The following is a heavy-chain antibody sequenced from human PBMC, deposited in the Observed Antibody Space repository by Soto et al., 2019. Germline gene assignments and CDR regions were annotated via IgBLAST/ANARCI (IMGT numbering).Heavy chain of an antibody. D-gene: IGHD2-2*01. CDR2: ISAYNGNT. CDR1: GYTFTSYG. CDR3: ARDCSSTSCRSDFDY. V-gene: IGHV1-18*01. J-gene: IGHJ4*02. Sequence: GASVKVSCKASGYTFTSYGISWVRQAPGQGLEWMGWISAYNGNTNYAQKLQGRVTMTTDTSTSTAYMELRSLRSDDTAVYYCARDCSSTSCRSDFDYWGQGTLVTVS.